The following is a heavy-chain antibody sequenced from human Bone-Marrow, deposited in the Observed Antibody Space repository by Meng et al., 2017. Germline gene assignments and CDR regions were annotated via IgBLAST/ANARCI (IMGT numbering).Heavy chain of an antibody. Sequence: GESLKISCAASGFTFSSYEMNWVRQTPGEGLVWVSRINTDASITTYADSVKGRFTISRDDAKNTVYLQMNSLRAEDTAVYYCARDADWVIFDHWGQGALVTVSS. CDR3: ARDADWVIFDH. V-gene: IGHV3-74*03. J-gene: IGHJ4*02. CDR1: GFTFSSYE. CDR2: INTDASIT. D-gene: IGHD3-9*01.